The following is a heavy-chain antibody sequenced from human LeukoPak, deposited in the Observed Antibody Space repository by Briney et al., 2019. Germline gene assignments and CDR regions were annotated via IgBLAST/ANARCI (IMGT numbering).Heavy chain of an antibody. CDR3: ARSGIAGFGELFDY. Sequence: SETLSLTCTVSGGSISSSSYYWGWIRQPPGKGLEWIGSIYYSGSTYYNPSLKSRVTISVDTSKNQFSLKLSSVTAADTAVYYCARSGIAGFGELFDYWGQGTLVTVSS. D-gene: IGHD3-10*01. J-gene: IGHJ4*02. CDR1: GGSISSSSYY. CDR2: IYYSGST. V-gene: IGHV4-39*07.